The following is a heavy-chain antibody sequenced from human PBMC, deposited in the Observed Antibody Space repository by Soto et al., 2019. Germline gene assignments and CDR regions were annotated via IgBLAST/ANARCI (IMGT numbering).Heavy chain of an antibody. CDR1: GGTFSSYA. CDR2: IIPIFGTA. D-gene: IGHD1-26*01. Sequence: QVQLVQSGAEVKKPGSSVTVSCKASGGTFSSYAISWVRQAPGQGLEWMGGIIPIFGTADYAQKFQGRVTITADESTSTAYMELSSLRSEDTAVYYCASHSGSSPEGRYYYGMDVWGQGTTVTVSS. CDR3: ASHSGSSPEGRYYYGMDV. J-gene: IGHJ6*02. V-gene: IGHV1-69*12.